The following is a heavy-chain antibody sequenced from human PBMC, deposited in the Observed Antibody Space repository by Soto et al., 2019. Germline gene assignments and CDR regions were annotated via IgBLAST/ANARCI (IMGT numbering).Heavy chain of an antibody. CDR3: ARGQLRYFDWVYLLDAFDI. D-gene: IGHD3-9*01. J-gene: IGHJ3*02. Sequence: SETLSLTCTVSGGSISSGGYYWSWIRQHPGKGLEWIGYIYYSGSTYYNPSLKSRVTISVDTSKNQFSLKLSSVTAADTAVYYCARGQLRYFDWVYLLDAFDIWGQGTMLPVS. V-gene: IGHV4-31*03. CDR1: GGSISSGGYY. CDR2: IYYSGST.